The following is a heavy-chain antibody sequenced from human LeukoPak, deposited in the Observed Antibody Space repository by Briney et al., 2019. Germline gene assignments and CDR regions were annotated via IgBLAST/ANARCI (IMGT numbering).Heavy chain of an antibody. J-gene: IGHJ4*02. V-gene: IGHV4-61*01. CDR1: GGSVSSGSYY. Sequence: SETLSLTCTVSGGSVSSGSYYWSWIRQPPGKGLEWIGYIYYSGSTNYNPSLKSRATISVDTSKNQFSLKLSSVTAADTAVYYCARDDPGGIIDYWGQGTLVTVSS. CDR3: ARDDPGGIIDY. D-gene: IGHD4-23*01. CDR2: IYYSGST.